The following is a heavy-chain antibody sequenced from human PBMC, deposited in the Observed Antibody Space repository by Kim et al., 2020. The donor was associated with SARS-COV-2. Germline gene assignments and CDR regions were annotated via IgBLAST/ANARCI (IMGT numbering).Heavy chain of an antibody. V-gene: IGHV1-3*01. CDR1: GYTFTSYA. D-gene: IGHD6-13*01. J-gene: IGHJ3*02. CDR2: INAGNGNT. CDR3: ASPIRLGSRGSSWYSGAFDI. Sequence: ASVKVSCKASGYTFTSYAMHWVRQAPGQRLEWMGWINAGNGNTKYSQKFQGRVTITRDTSASTAYMELSSLRSEDTAVYYCASPIRLGSRGSSWYSGAFDIWGQGTMVTVSS.